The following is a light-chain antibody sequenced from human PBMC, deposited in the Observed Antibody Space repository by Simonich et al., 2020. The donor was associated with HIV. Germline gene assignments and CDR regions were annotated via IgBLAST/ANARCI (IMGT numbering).Light chain of an antibody. J-gene: IGKJ4*01. Sequence: AIQMTQSPSSLSASVGERVTITCRASQYIRYDLGWFQQKPGKTPKLLVYAASSLQTGVPSRFSGSGSGTDFTLTISSLQPEDFATYYCLQDYTYPLTFGGGTKVEI. CDR3: LQDYTYPLT. V-gene: IGKV1-6*01. CDR2: AAS. CDR1: QYIRYD.